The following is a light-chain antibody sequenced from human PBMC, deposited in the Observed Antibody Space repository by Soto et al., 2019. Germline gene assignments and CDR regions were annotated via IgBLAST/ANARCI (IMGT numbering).Light chain of an antibody. CDR1: QHITNY. CDR3: QQSYSTPQT. J-gene: IGKJ1*01. CDR2: AAS. V-gene: IGKV1-39*01. Sequence: DIQMTQSPSSLSASVGDTVSITCQASQHITNYLNWYQQKPGKAPKLLIYAASSLQSGVPSRFSGSGSGTDFTLTISSLQPEDFATYYCQQSYSTPQTFGQGTKVEIK.